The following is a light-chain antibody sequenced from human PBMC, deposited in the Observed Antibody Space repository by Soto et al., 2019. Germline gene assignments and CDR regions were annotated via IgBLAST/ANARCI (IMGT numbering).Light chain of an antibody. CDR2: GAS. J-gene: IGKJ1*01. Sequence: EIVLTQSPGTLSLSPGKRATLSCRASQRVSNNYLAWYQQKPGQAPRLLIYGASSRAPGIPDRFSGSGSGTDFTLTISRLEPEDFAVYYCQQYGGSSQTFVQGTKVEIK. CDR1: QRVSNNY. V-gene: IGKV3-20*01. CDR3: QQYGGSSQT.